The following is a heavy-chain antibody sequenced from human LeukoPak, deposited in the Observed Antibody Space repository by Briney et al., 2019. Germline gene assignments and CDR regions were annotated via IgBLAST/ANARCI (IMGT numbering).Heavy chain of an antibody. CDR2: ITSGSTYV. V-gene: IGHV3-21*01. J-gene: IGHJ6*03. CDR3: ARDPYSGSYGNNYYYYMDV. CDR1: GFTFSSYW. D-gene: IGHD5-12*01. Sequence: GGSLRLSCAASGFTFSSYWMHWVRQAPGQRLEWVSSITSGSTYVFYADSVKGRFTISRDNAQNSLYLQMNSLRAEDTAVYYRARDPYSGSYGNNYYYYMDVWGKGTTVTISS.